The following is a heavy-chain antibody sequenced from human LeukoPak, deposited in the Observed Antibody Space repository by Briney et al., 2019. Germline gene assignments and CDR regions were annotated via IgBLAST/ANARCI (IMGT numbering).Heavy chain of an antibody. J-gene: IGHJ4*02. D-gene: IGHD3-3*01. V-gene: IGHV4-39*02. CDR1: GGSISSSSYY. CDR2: IYYSGST. Sequence: SETLSLTCTVSGGSISSSSYYWGWIRQPPGKGLEWIGSIYYSGSTYYNPSLKSRVTISVDTSKNQFSLKLSSVTAADTAVYYCARETRGTIFGVVINNFDYWGQGTLVTVSS. CDR3: ARETRGTIFGVVINNFDY.